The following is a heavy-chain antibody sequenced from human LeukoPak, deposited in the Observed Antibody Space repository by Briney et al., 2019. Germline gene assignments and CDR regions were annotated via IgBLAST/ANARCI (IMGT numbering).Heavy chain of an antibody. D-gene: IGHD6-19*01. J-gene: IGHJ3*02. CDR1: GFTFSSYG. Sequence: GGSLRLSCAASGFTFSSYGMHCVRQAPGKGLEWVAFIRYDGSHKYYADAVKGRLTISRDNSKNTLYLQMNSLRAEDTAVYYCAKAGSFRAFDIWGQGTMVTVSS. CDR2: IRYDGSHK. CDR3: AKAGSFRAFDI. V-gene: IGHV3-30*02.